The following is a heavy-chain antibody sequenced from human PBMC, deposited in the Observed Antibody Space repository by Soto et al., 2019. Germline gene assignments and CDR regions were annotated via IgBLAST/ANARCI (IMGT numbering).Heavy chain of an antibody. V-gene: IGHV4-34*01. CDR2: INHSGST. CDR1: GGSFSGYY. Sequence: LSLTCAVYGGSFSGYYWSWIRQPPGKGLEWIGEINHSGSTNYNPSLKSRVTISVDTSKNQFSLKLSSVTAADTAVYYCARGGVAVAGSAYYGMDVWGQGTTVTVSS. J-gene: IGHJ6*02. CDR3: ARGGVAVAGSAYYGMDV. D-gene: IGHD6-19*01.